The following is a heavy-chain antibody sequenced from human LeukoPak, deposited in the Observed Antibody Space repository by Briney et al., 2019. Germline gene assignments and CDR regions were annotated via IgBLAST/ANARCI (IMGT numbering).Heavy chain of an antibody. V-gene: IGHV4-31*03. Sequence: PSETLSLTCTVSGGSISSGGYFWSWIRQHPGKGLEWIGYMHYSESANYNPSLKSRVTLSVDTSKNQISLKVNSVTAADTAVYYCARGGRYYDSSGYYSTQGGGDYWGQGTLVTVSS. CDR1: GGSISSGGYF. D-gene: IGHD3-22*01. CDR3: ARGGRYYDSSGYYSTQGGGDY. CDR2: MHYSESA. J-gene: IGHJ4*02.